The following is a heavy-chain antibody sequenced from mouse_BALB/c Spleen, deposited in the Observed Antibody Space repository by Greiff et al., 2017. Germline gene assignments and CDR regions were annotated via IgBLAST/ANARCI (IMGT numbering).Heavy chain of an antibody. CDR1: GFTFSSYT. D-gene: IGHD4-1*01. CDR2: ISSGGSYT. Sequence: EVQGVESGGGLVQPGGSLKLSCAASGFTFSSYTMSWVRQTPEKRLEWVATISSGGSYTYYPDSVKGRFTISRDNAKNTLYLQMSSLKSEDTAMYYCTRETGNFDYWGQGTTLTVSS. CDR3: TRETGNFDY. V-gene: IGHV5-6-4*01. J-gene: IGHJ2*01.